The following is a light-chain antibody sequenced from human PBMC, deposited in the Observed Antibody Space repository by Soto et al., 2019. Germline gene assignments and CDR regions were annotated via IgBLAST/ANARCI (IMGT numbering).Light chain of an antibody. CDR2: WAS. J-gene: IGKJ1*01. CDR3: QQYYSTPPT. Sequence: DIVMTQSPDSLAVSLGERATINCKSSQSVLFSSNNKNYLAWYQQIPGQPPKLLIYWASTRASGVPDRFSGSGSGTDFTLTVSSLQAEDVAVYFCQQYYSTPPTFGQGTKVEIK. CDR1: QSVLFSSNNKNY. V-gene: IGKV4-1*01.